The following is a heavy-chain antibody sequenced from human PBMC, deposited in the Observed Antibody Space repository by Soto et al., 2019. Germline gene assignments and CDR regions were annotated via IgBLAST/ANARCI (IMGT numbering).Heavy chain of an antibody. CDR1: GYTFTSYY. J-gene: IGHJ5*02. CDR2: INPSGGST. Sequence: ASVKVSCKASGYTFTSYYMHWVRQAPGQGLEWMGIINPSGGSTSYAQKFQGRVTMTRDTSTSTVYMELSSLRSEDTAVYYCARDTAMVTEPPYNRYNWFDPWGQGTLVTVS. V-gene: IGHV1-46*03. CDR3: ARDTAMVTEPPYNRYNWFDP. D-gene: IGHD5-18*01.